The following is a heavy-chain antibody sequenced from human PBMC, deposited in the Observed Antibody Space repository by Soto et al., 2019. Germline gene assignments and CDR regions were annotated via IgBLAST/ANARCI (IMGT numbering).Heavy chain of an antibody. V-gene: IGHV3-30*18. Sequence: GGSLRLSCAASGFTFSSYGMHWVRQAPGKGLEWVAVISYDGSNKYYADSVKGRFTISRDNSKNTLYLQMNSLRAEDTAVYYCAKDLTADSGWWFDAFDIWGQGTMVTVSS. D-gene: IGHD6-19*01. CDR2: ISYDGSNK. J-gene: IGHJ3*02. CDR3: AKDLTADSGWWFDAFDI. CDR1: GFTFSSYG.